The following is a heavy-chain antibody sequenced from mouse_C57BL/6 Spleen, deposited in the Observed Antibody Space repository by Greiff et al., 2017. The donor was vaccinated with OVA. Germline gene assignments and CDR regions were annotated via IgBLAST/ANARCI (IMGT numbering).Heavy chain of an antibody. Sequence: DVKLVESGGGLVQPGGSLSLSCAASGFTFTDYYMSWVRQPPGMALEWFGFISNKANGYTTEYSATVKGRFTISRDNSQSILYLQMNDLRAEDRATDDCARSYYGSSYHYLDYWGQGTTLTVSS. CDR3: ARSYYGSSYHYLDY. V-gene: IGHV7-3*01. D-gene: IGHD1-1*01. CDR2: ISNKANGYTT. J-gene: IGHJ2*01. CDR1: GFTFTDYY.